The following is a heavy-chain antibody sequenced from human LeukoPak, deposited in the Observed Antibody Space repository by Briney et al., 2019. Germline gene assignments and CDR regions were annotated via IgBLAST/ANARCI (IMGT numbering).Heavy chain of an antibody. Sequence: ASVKISCKASGYTFSSYGISWVRQAPGQGLEWLGWISGYNGNTNFAQKFQGGVTITTDTSTGTAYMELRSLRSDDTAVYYCTRDDPQWREHDYWGQGTLVTVSS. J-gene: IGHJ4*02. CDR1: GYTFSSYG. V-gene: IGHV1-18*01. CDR3: TRDDPQWREHDY. D-gene: IGHD6-19*01. CDR2: ISGYNGNT.